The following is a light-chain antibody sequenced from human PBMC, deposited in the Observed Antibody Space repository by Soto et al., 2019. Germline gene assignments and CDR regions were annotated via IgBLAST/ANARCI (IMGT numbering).Light chain of an antibody. J-gene: IGKJ1*01. CDR1: QDISNS. V-gene: IGKV1-12*01. CDR3: LQVYSFPRT. Sequence: DIQMTQCPSSLSASVGDRVTSTCQASQDISNSISWFQQKPGKAPQYLIQAASILQSGVPSRFSGSGSGTEFILTINNLQPEDFASYFCLQVYSFPRTFGLGTKVDI. CDR2: AAS.